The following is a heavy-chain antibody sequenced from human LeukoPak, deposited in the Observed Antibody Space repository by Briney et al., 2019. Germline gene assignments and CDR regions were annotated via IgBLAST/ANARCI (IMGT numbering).Heavy chain of an antibody. CDR1: GFTFSSYW. CDR2: INTDGRST. D-gene: IGHD3-10*01. J-gene: IGHJ4*02. CDR3: ARDRGWFAHDY. Sequence: GGSLRLSCAASGFTFSSYWMHWVRQAPGKGPVWVSHINTDGRSTRYADSVKGRFTISRDNAKNTLYLQMNSLRAEDTAVYYCARDRGWFAHDYWGQGTLVTVSS. V-gene: IGHV3-74*01.